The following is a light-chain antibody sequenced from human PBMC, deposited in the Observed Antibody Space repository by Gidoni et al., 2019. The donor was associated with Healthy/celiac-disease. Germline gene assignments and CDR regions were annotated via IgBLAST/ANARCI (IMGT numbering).Light chain of an antibody. CDR3: QQYGSSPPYT. CDR1: QSVSSSY. CDR2: GAS. V-gene: IGKV3-20*01. J-gene: IGKJ2*01. Sequence: EIVLTQSPVTRSLSPGERATLSCRASQSVSSSYLAWYQQKPGQAPRLLSYGASSRATGIPDRFSGSGSGTDFTLTISRLEPEDFAVYYCQQYGSSPPYTFGQGTKLEIK.